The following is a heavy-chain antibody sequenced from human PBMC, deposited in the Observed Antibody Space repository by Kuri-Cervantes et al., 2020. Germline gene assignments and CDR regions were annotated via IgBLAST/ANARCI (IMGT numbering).Heavy chain of an antibody. CDR3: AHKRLWFEVDY. V-gene: IGHV2-5*02. D-gene: IGHD3-10*01. CDR1: GFSLSTSRGG. Sequence: SGPTLVKLTHPRSLTFTFSGFSLSTSRGGVGWIRQPPGKALEWLALIYCDDDKHYSPSLKSRLTITKDTSKNQVVLTMTNMDAVDTATYYCAHKRLWFEVDYWGQGTLVTVSS. J-gene: IGHJ4*02. CDR2: IYCDDDK.